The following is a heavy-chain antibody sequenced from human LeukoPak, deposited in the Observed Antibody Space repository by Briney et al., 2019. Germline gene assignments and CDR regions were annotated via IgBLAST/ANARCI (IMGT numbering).Heavy chain of an antibody. V-gene: IGHV4-34*01. CDR2: INHSGST. CDR3: ARFQPRYDSSGYTPTYWYLDL. J-gene: IGHJ2*01. D-gene: IGHD3-22*01. CDR1: GGSFSGYY. Sequence: TSETLSLTCAVYGGSFSGYYWSWIRQPPGKGLEWIGEINHSGSTNYNPSLKSRVTISVDTSKNQFSLKLSSVTAADTAVYYCARFQPRYDSSGYTPTYWYLDLWDRGTLVTVSS.